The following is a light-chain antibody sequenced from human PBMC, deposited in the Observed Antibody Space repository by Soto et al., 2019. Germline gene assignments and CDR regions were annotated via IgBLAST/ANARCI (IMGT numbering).Light chain of an antibody. Sequence: DIQLTQSPSLLSASVGDRVTITCRASQAISSYLAWYQQKPGKAPKLLIYAASTLQSGVPSTFSGSGSGTEFTLTISSLQPEDFATSYCQHLNGYPRTFGQGTEVEI. CDR1: QAISSY. CDR3: QHLNGYPRT. J-gene: IGKJ1*01. CDR2: AAS. V-gene: IGKV1-9*01.